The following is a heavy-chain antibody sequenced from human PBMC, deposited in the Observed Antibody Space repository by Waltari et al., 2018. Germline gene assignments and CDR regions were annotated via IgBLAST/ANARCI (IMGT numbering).Heavy chain of an antibody. J-gene: IGHJ3*02. V-gene: IGHV3-7*01. CDR1: GFTFSGSW. Sequence: EVLLVESGGGLVQPGGSLRLSGAASGFTFSGSWMTWVRQAPGKGLEWVANIKQDGSERYYMDSVRGRFTISRDNAKNSLSLQMNSLRAEDTAVYYCATWRSLIAPFMGGVFEIWGHGTMVTVSS. D-gene: IGHD3-16*01. CDR2: IKQDGSER. CDR3: ATWRSLIAPFMGGVFEI.